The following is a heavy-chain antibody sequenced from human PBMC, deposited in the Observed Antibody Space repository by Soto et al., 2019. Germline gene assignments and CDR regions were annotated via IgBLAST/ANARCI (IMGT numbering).Heavy chain of an antibody. CDR1: GFTFSSYA. CDR3: AKDRSGAPPGNYYYYGMDV. J-gene: IGHJ6*02. Sequence: EVQLLESGGGLVQPGGSLRLSCAASGFTFSSYAMNWVRQAPGKGLEWVSAVSGGGGTTYYADSVKGRFTISRDNSKNTLYLQMNSLRAEDTAVYYCAKDRSGAPPGNYYYYGMDVWGQGTTVTVSS. V-gene: IGHV3-23*01. CDR2: VSGGGGTT. D-gene: IGHD3-10*01.